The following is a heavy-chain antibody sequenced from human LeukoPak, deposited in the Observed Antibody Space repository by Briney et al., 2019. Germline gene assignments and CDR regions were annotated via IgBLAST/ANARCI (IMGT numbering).Heavy chain of an antibody. Sequence: GGSLRLSCAASGFTFSDYYMRWIRQAPGKGLEWVSYISSSGSTIYYADSVKGRFTISRDNAKNSLYLQMNSLRAEDTAVYYCARMMSGSYIEDWFDPWGQGTLVTVSS. V-gene: IGHV3-11*01. D-gene: IGHD1-26*01. CDR1: GFTFSDYY. CDR2: ISSSGSTI. CDR3: ARMMSGSYIEDWFDP. J-gene: IGHJ5*02.